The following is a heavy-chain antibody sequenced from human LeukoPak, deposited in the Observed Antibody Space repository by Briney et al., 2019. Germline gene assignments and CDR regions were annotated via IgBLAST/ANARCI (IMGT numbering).Heavy chain of an antibody. CDR1: GGSISSYY. J-gene: IGHJ6*03. D-gene: IGHD3-10*01. V-gene: IGHV4-4*07. Sequence: SETLSLTCTVSGGSISSYYWSWIRQPAGKGLEWIGRIYTSGSTNYNPSLKSRVTISVDTSKNQFSLKLSSVTAADTAVYYCARDYCGSGTVYYYYVDVWGKGTTVTISS. CDR2: IYTSGST. CDR3: ARDYCGSGTVYYYYVDV.